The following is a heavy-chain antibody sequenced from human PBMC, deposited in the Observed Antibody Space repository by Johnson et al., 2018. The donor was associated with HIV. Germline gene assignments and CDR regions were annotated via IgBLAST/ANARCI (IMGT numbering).Heavy chain of an antibody. CDR1: GFIFNNYA. J-gene: IGHJ3*02. V-gene: IGHV3-43D*03. CDR3: ARPGYYDSSGLDAFDI. D-gene: IGHD3-22*01. CDR2: IAWDGSSA. Sequence: VQLVESGGDVVQPGGSLRLSCAASGFIFNNYAMHWVRQAPGKGLEWVSLIAWDGSSAYYADYVKGRFPNARDNSKNSLYLQMTSLRAEDTAVYYCARPGYYDSSGLDAFDIWGQGTMVTVSS.